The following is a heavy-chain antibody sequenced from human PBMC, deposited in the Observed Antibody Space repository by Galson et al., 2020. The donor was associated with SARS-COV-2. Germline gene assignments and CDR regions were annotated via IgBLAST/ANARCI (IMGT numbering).Heavy chain of an antibody. D-gene: IGHD4-17*01. CDR3: ARSRVTTGYFDY. Sequence: SETLSLTCTVSGYSISSGFYWGWIRQPPGKGPEWIVNVHHSGSTYYNPSLKSRLTRSVDTPKNQFSLNLSSVTAADTAVYYCARSRVTTGYFDYWGQGMLVTVSS. CDR2: VHHSGST. V-gene: IGHV4-38-2*02. J-gene: IGHJ4*02. CDR1: GYSISSGFY.